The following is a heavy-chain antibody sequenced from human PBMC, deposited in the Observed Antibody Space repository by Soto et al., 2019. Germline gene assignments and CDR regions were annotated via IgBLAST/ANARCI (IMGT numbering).Heavy chain of an antibody. CDR3: ARGAPTMVRGVITFDY. CDR1: GGSFSGYY. Sequence: SETLSLTCAVYGGSFSGYYWSWIRQPPGKGLEWIGEINHSGSTNYNPSLKSRVTISVDTSKNQFSLKLSPVTAADTAVYYCARGAPTMVRGVITFDYWGQGTLVTVSS. V-gene: IGHV4-34*01. J-gene: IGHJ4*02. D-gene: IGHD3-10*01. CDR2: INHSGST.